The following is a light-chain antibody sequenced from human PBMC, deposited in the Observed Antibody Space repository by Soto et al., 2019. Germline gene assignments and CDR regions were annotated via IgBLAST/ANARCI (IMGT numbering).Light chain of an antibody. J-gene: IGLJ2*01. V-gene: IGLV2-23*01. CDR1: SSDVGSYNL. CDR3: CSYAGTLVV. Sequence: QSALTQPASVSGSPGQSITISCTGTSSDVGSYNLVSWYQQHPGKAPKLMIYEGSKRPSGVSNRFSGSKSGNTASLTISGLQAEDEADYYCCSYAGTLVVFGGG. CDR2: EGS.